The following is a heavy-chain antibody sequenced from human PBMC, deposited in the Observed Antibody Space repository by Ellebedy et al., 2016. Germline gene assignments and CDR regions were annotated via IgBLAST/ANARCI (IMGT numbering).Heavy chain of an antibody. V-gene: IGHV4-30-4*01. J-gene: IGHJ4*02. CDR1: GGSISSGDYY. D-gene: IGHD3-16*02. CDR3: ARVGHDYVWGSYRSPYYFDY. Sequence: LRLSXTVSGGSISSGDYYWSWIRQPPGKGLEWIGYIYYSGSTYYNPSLKSRVTISVDTSKNQFSLKLSSVTAADTAVYYCARVGHDYVWGSYRSPYYFDYWGQGTLVTVSS. CDR2: IYYSGST.